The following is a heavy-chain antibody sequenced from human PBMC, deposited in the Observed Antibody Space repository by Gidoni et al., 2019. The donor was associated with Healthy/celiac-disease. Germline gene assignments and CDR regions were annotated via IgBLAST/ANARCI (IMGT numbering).Heavy chain of an antibody. Sequence: EVQLLESGGGLVHPGGSLRLSCVASEFTFSNYGMTWVRQAPGKGLEWVSGITGRGDRTYYADSVKGRFTISRDNSKTTLYLEMDSLRVEDTAVYYCAKESSASRVWYSDQWGQGTLVTVSS. D-gene: IGHD2-21*01. CDR2: ITGRGDRT. CDR1: EFTFSNYG. J-gene: IGHJ4*02. CDR3: AKESSASRVWYSDQ. V-gene: IGHV3-23*01.